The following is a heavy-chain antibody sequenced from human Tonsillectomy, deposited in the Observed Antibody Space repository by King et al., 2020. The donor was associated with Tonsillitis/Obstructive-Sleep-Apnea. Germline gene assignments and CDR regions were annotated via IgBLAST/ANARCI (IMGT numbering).Heavy chain of an antibody. V-gene: IGHV4-59*01. CDR1: GGSISSYY. CDR3: ARVLGKISMTLFDP. J-gene: IGHJ5*02. CDR2: LYYSGST. Sequence: VQLQESGPGLVKPSETLSLTCTVSGGSISSYYWSGVRQPPGKGLEWIGYLYYSGSTNYNPSLKRRVTISVDTSKNQFSLKLGSVTAADTAVYYWARVLGKISMTLFDPWGQGTLVTVSS. D-gene: IGHD1-14*01.